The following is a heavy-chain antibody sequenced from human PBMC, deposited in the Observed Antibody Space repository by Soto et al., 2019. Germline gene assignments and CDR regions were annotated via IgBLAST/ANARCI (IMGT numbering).Heavy chain of an antibody. V-gene: IGHV4-4*02. CDR1: GGSISSTNW. Sequence: QVQLRESGPGPVKPSGTLSLSCTVSGGSISSTNWWTWVRQSPGKGLEWIGEIYHTGSTTYNPSLRGRGTMSVDQSNHQFSLKLRDVTAADTAMYYCATLPPRIELAVLPIPTWGQGTLVTVSA. CDR3: ATLPPRIELAVLPIPT. CDR2: IYHTGST. J-gene: IGHJ5*02. D-gene: IGHD2-8*02.